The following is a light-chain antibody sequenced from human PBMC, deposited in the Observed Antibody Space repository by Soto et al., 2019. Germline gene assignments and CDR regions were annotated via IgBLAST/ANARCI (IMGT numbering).Light chain of an antibody. CDR1: QGVSSY. CDR3: QQLNSYPLT. J-gene: IGKJ4*01. CDR2: TAS. V-gene: IGKV1-9*01. Sequence: DIQLTQSPSFLSASVGDRVTIACRASQGVSSYLAWFQQRPGKAPKLLIYTASTLQSGVPSRFSGSGSGTEFTLTISSLQPEDFATYYCQQLNSYPLTFGGGTTVGIK.